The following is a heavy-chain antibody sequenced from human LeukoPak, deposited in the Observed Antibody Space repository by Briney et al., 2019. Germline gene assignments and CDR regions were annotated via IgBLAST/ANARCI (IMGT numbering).Heavy chain of an antibody. Sequence: GGSLRLSCAASGFTFSDYYMSWVRQAPGKGLEWVSILYSGGNTYYADSVKGRFTISRDNSKNTLYLQMNSLRAEDTAIYYCARNLYSSSSAISRSLDYWGQGTLVTVSS. V-gene: IGHV3-53*01. D-gene: IGHD6-6*01. CDR1: GFTFSDYY. CDR2: LYSGGNT. CDR3: ARNLYSSSSAISRSLDY. J-gene: IGHJ4*02.